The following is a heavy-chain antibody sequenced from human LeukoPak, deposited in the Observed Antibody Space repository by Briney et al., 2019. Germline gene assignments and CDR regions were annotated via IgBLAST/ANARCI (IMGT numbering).Heavy chain of an antibody. V-gene: IGHV1-8*01. CDR2: MNPNSGNT. CDR3: ARGLRIAVAGTRRWFDP. CDR1: GYTFTSYD. Sequence: ASVKVSCKASGYTFTSYDINWVRQATGQGLEWMGWMNPNSGNTGYAQKFQGRVTMTRNTSVSTAYMELSSLRSEDTAVYYCARGLRIAVAGTRRWFDPWGQGTLVTVSS. J-gene: IGHJ5*02. D-gene: IGHD6-19*01.